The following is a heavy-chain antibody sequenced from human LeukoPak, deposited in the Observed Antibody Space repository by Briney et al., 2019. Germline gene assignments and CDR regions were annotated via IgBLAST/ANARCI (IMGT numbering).Heavy chain of an antibody. Sequence: SETLSLTCTVSGASISSGGYYWTWIRQHPGKGLEWIGYIYHSGSTYYNPSLKSRGTMSLDTSRNQFFLKLTSVTAADTAIYFCSILTTEGSTYGRFDYWGQGTLVTVSS. CDR2: IYHSGST. CDR1: GASISSGGYY. D-gene: IGHD5-18*01. V-gene: IGHV4-31*03. CDR3: SILTTEGSTYGRFDY. J-gene: IGHJ4*02.